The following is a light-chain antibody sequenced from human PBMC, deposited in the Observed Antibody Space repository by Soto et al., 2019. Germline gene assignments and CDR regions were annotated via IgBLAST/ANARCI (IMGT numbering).Light chain of an antibody. CDR3: QQSYSTTWT. J-gene: IGKJ1*01. CDR2: AAS. Sequence: DIQMTQSPSTLSASVGDRVTITCRASQSISSWLAWFQQKPGKAPKLLIYAASSLQSGVPSRFSGSGSETDFTPTISSLQPEDFATYSCQQSYSTTWTFGQGTKVDIK. CDR1: QSISSW. V-gene: IGKV1-39*01.